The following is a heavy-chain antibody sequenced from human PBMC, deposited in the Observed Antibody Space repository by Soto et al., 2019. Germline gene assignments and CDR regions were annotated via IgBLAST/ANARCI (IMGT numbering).Heavy chain of an antibody. V-gene: IGHV3-30-3*01. Sequence: GGSLRLSCAASGFSFSNYAMHWVRQAPGKGLEWVAVISFDGSNKYYADSVKGRFTISRDTSKNTLYLEMNSLRAEDTAVYYCARDSDYYDSCEFDYWGQGTLVTVSS. CDR2: ISFDGSNK. J-gene: IGHJ4*02. D-gene: IGHD3-22*01. CDR1: GFSFSNYA. CDR3: ARDSDYYDSCEFDY.